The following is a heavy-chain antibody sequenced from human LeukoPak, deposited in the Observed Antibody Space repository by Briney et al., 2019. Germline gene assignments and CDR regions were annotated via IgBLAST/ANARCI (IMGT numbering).Heavy chain of an antibody. J-gene: IGHJ6*03. D-gene: IGHD7-27*01. Sequence: GGSLRLSCAASGFTFSSYAMHWFRQAPGKGLEWVAVISHDGGNKYYADSVKGRFTISRDNSKNTLYLQMNSLRAEDTAVYYCAKGTANWGSYYMDVWGKGTTVTVSS. CDR1: GFTFSSYA. CDR3: AKGTANWGSYYMDV. V-gene: IGHV3-30*04. CDR2: ISHDGGNK.